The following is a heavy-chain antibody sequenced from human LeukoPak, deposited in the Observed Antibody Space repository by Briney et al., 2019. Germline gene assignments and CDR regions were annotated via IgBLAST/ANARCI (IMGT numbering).Heavy chain of an antibody. CDR3: AKEKGANWDPFDY. CDR2: ISWNSGSI. D-gene: IGHD7-27*01. CDR1: GFTFDDYA. J-gene: IGHJ4*02. V-gene: IGHV3-9*01. Sequence: GGSLRLSCAASGFTFDDYAMHWVRQAPGKGLEWVSGISWNSGSIGYADSVKGRFTISRDSARRSVYLQMNSLRDEDTALYYCAKEKGANWDPFDYWGRGTLVIVSS.